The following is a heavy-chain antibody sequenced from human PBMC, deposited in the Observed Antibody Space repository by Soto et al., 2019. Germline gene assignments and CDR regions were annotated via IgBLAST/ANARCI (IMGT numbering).Heavy chain of an antibody. CDR1: GYTFTSYY. D-gene: IGHD5-12*01. V-gene: IGHV1-46*01. CDR3: ARDETGYDTFDY. J-gene: IGHJ4*02. CDR2: INPSGGST. Sequence: ASVKVSCKASGYTFTSYYMHWVRQAPGQGLGWMGIINPSGGSTSYAQKFQGRVTMTRDTSTSTVYMELSSLRSEDTAVYYCARDETGYDTFDYWGQGTLVTVSS.